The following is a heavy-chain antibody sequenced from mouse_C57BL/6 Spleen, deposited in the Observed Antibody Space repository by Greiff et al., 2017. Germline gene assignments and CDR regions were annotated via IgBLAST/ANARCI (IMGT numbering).Heavy chain of an antibody. J-gene: IGHJ2*01. CDR2: ISYDGSN. D-gene: IGHD1-1*01. Sequence: ESGPGLVKPSQSLSLTCSVTGYSITSGYYWNWIRQFPGNKLEWMGYISYDGSNNYNPSLKNRITITRDTSKNQFFLKLNSVTTEDTATYYCARALITTVVARHFDYWGQGTTLTVSS. CDR3: ARALITTVVARHFDY. CDR1: GYSITSGYY. V-gene: IGHV3-6*01.